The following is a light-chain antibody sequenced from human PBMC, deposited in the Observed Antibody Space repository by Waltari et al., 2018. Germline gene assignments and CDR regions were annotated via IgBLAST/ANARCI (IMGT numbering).Light chain of an antibody. CDR3: QQYATYPRT. CDR2: GAS. CDR1: RSFSTG. V-gene: IGKV1-5*03. J-gene: IGKJ1*01. Sequence: DIQMSQSPSTLSASVGDRDTITCRASRSFSTGLAWYQQKPGKAPKLLIYGASTLEIGVPSRFSGSGSGKDFSLTISSLQPDDFATYYCQQYATYPRTFGQGTNVEVK.